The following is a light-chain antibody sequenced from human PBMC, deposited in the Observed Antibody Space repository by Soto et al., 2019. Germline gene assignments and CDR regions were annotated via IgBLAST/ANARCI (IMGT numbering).Light chain of an antibody. CDR1: QSVSSN. Sequence: EIVMTQSPATLSVSPGERATLSCRASQSVSSNLAWYQQKPGQAPRLLIYGASTTATGIPARFSGSGSGTEFTLTISSLLSEEFAVYYCQHYNNWPPGTFGQGTKVEIK. V-gene: IGKV3-15*01. CDR2: GAS. CDR3: QHYNNWPPGT. J-gene: IGKJ1*01.